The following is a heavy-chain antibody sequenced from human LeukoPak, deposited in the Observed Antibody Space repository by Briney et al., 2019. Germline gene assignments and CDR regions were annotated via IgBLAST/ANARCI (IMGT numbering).Heavy chain of an antibody. CDR2: VYYSGST. V-gene: IGHV4-39*01. CDR1: GGSISSSSYY. Sequence: SETLSLTCTVSGGSISSSSYYWGWLRQPPGKGLEWIGCVYYSGSTYYNPSLKSRVTISVDTSKNQFSLKVSSVTADDTAVYYCASLRGVRYFEYWGQGTLVTVSS. J-gene: IGHJ4*02. D-gene: IGHD3-10*01. CDR3: ASLRGVRYFEY.